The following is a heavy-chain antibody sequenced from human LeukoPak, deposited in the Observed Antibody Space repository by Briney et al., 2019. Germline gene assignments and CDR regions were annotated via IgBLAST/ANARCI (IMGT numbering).Heavy chain of an antibody. CDR3: AREGYYGSGSPPSLYFDY. V-gene: IGHV3-30-3*01. CDR2: TSSDLNVK. J-gene: IGHJ4*02. CDR1: GFTFRNYV. Sequence: GGSLRLSCAVSGFTFRNYVIHWVRQAPGKGLEWVAVTSSDLNVKLYADSVKGRFTISRDNSRSTLYLQMNSLRPEDTAIYYCAREGYYGSGSPPSLYFDYWGQGTLVTVSS. D-gene: IGHD3-10*01.